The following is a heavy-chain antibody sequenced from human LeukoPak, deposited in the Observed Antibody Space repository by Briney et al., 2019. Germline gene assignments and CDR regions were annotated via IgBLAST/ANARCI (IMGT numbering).Heavy chain of an antibody. D-gene: IGHD6-19*01. CDR2: ISYDGSNK. CDR1: GFTFSSYG. Sequence: PGGSLRLSCAASGFTFSSYGMHWVRQAPGKGLEWVAVISYDGSNKYYADSVKGRFTISRYNSKNTLYLQMNSLRAEDTAVYYCARAGYSSGCDYWGQGTLVTVSS. J-gene: IGHJ4*02. CDR3: ARAGYSSGCDY. V-gene: IGHV3-30*03.